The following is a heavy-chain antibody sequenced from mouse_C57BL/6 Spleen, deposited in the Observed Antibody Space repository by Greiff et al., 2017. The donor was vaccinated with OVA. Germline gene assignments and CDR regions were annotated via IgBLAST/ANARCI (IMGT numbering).Heavy chain of an antibody. CDR2: INYDGSST. CDR1: GFTFSDYY. D-gene: IGHD1-1*01. Sequence: DVQLVESEGGLVQPGSSMKLSCTASGFTFSDYYMAWVRQVPEKGLEWVANINYDGSSTYYLDSLKSRFIISRDNANNILYLQMSSLKSEDTATYYCARDHYYGSSYDAMDYWGQGTSVTVSS. V-gene: IGHV5-16*01. J-gene: IGHJ4*01. CDR3: ARDHYYGSSYDAMDY.